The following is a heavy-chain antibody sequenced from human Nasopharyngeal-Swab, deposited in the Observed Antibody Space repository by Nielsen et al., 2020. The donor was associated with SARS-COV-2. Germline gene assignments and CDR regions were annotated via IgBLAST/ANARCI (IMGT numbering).Heavy chain of an antibody. CDR1: GGSFSGYY. D-gene: IGHD5-18*01. Sequence: SETLSLTCVVYGGSFSGYYWSWISQPPGKGLEWIGEINHSGSTNYNLSLKSRVTISVDTSKNQFSLKLSSVTAADTAVYYCARGGMDTGYYFDYWGQGTLVTVSS. CDR3: ARGGMDTGYYFDY. V-gene: IGHV4-34*01. CDR2: INHSGST. J-gene: IGHJ4*02.